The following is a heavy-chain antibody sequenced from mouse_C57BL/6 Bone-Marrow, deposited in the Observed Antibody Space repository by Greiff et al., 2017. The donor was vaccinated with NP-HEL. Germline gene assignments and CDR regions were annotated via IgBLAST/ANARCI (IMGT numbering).Heavy chain of an antibody. J-gene: IGHJ1*03. V-gene: IGHV1-26*01. Sequence: EVQLQQSGPELVKPGASVKISCKASGYTFTDYYMNWVKQSHGKSLEWIGDINPNNGGTSYTQKFKGKATLTVDKSSSTAYMELRSLTSEDSAVYYCARRFTTPWYFDVWGTGTTVTVSS. CDR3: ARRFTTPWYFDV. CDR2: INPNNGGT. CDR1: GYTFTDYY. D-gene: IGHD1-1*01.